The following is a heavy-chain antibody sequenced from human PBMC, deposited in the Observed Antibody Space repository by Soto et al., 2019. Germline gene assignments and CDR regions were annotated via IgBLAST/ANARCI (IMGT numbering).Heavy chain of an antibody. V-gene: IGHV1-8*01. CDR1: GYTFTSYD. CDR2: MNPNSGNT. CDR3: ARVRGSGWYAAKYYFDY. J-gene: IGHJ4*02. Sequence: ASVKVSCKASGYTFTSYDINWVRQATGQGREWMGWMNPNSGNTGYAQKFQGRVTMTRNTSISTAYMELSSLRSEDTAVYYCARVRGSGWYAAKYYFDYWGQGTLVTVSS. D-gene: IGHD6-19*01.